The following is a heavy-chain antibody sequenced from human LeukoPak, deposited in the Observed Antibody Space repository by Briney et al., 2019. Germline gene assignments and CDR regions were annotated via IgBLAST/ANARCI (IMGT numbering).Heavy chain of an antibody. J-gene: IGHJ5*02. CDR1: GFTFSSYA. V-gene: IGHV3-23*01. Sequence: GGSLRLSCAASGFTFSSYAMSWVRQAPGKGLEWVSAIRDSGSSTHYADSVKGRFTTSRDNSKNTLFLQMNSLRVDDTAVYYCARTVFGAYNWFDPWGQGALVTVSS. CDR2: IRDSGSST. D-gene: IGHD3-3*01. CDR3: ARTVFGAYNWFDP.